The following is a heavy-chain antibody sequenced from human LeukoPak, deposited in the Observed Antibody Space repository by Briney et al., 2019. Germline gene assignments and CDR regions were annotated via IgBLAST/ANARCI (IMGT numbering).Heavy chain of an antibody. V-gene: IGHV4-59*12. CDR2: IYYSGST. J-gene: IGHJ4*02. CDR3: ARVDYCGGDCYSEL. Sequence: SETLSLTCTVSGGSISSYYWSWIRQPPGKGLEWIGYIYYSGSTNYNPSLKSRVTMSLDTSKNQFSLKLSSVTAADTAVYYCARVDYCGGDCYSELWGQGALVTVSS. CDR1: GGSISSYY. D-gene: IGHD2-21*01.